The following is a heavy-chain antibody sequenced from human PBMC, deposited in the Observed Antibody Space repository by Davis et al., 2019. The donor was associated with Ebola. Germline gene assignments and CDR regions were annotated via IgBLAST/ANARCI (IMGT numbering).Heavy chain of an antibody. J-gene: IGHJ2*01. V-gene: IGHV4-4*02. Sequence: GSLRLSCAVSGGSISSSNWWSWVRQPPGKGLEWIGEIYHSGSTNYNPSLKSRVTISVDKSKNQFPLKLSSVTAADTAVYYCARGILWFGESPRWYFDLWGRGTLVTVSS. CDR1: GGSISSSNW. CDR2: IYHSGST. D-gene: IGHD3-10*01. CDR3: ARGILWFGESPRWYFDL.